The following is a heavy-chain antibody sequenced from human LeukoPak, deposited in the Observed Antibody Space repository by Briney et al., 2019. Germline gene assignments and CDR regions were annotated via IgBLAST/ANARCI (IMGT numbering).Heavy chain of an antibody. Sequence: TLSLTCTVSGGSISSGGYYWSWIRQHPGKGLEWLALIYWDDDRYYSPSLKIRLTITRDTSKNQVVLTMTNVDPVDTGTYFCAHYYGSGSYQNRYFDYWGQGALVTVSS. CDR2: IYWDDDR. J-gene: IGHJ4*02. D-gene: IGHD3-10*01. CDR1: GGSISSGGYY. V-gene: IGHV2-5*08. CDR3: AHYYGSGSYQNRYFDY.